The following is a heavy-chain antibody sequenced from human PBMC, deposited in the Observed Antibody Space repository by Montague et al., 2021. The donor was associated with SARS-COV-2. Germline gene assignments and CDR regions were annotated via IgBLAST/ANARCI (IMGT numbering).Heavy chain of an antibody. Sequence: SETLSLTCTVSGGSISSYYWSWIRQPPGKGLEWIGYIYYSGSTNXXPSLKSPVTISVDTSKNQFSLKLSSVTAADTAVYYCARREYSYGWGDWGQGTLVTVSS. CDR1: GGSISSYY. CDR2: IYYSGST. V-gene: IGHV4-59*13. CDR3: ARREYSYGWGD. D-gene: IGHD5-18*01. J-gene: IGHJ4*02.